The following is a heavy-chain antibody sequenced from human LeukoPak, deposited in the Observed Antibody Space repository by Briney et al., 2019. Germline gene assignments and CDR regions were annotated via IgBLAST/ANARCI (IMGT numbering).Heavy chain of an antibody. CDR2: IAGGSSNI. Sequence: PGGSLRLSCAASGFTFSSYTMNWVRQAPGKGLEWVSSIAGGSSNIYYADSVKGRFTISRDNSKNTLYLQMNSLRAEDTAVYYCAKERRYEMIEAAGRNWFDPWGQGTLVTVSS. CDR1: GFTFSSYT. V-gene: IGHV3-21*04. J-gene: IGHJ5*02. CDR3: AKERRYEMIEAAGRNWFDP. D-gene: IGHD6-13*01.